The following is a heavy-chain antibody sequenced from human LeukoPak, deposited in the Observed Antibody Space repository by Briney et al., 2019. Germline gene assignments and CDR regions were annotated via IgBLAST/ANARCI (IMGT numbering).Heavy chain of an antibody. CDR1: GGTFSSYA. J-gene: IGHJ6*02. CDR2: IIPIFGTA. CDR3: ARDRTLFPPGGEFHGAYYYYYGMDV. D-gene: IGHD2-21*01. V-gene: IGHV1-69*13. Sequence: SVKVSCKASGGTFSSYAISWVRQAPGQGLEWMGGIIPIFGTANYAQKFQGRVTITADESTSTAYMELSSLRSEDTAVYYCARDRTLFPPGGEFHGAYYYYYGMDVWGQGTTVTVSS.